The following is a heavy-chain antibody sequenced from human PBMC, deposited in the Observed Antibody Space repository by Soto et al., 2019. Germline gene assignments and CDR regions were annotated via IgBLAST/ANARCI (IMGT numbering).Heavy chain of an antibody. J-gene: IGHJ6*03. Sequence: EAQLVESGGGLDQPGGSLRLSCAASGFTFSNYEMHWVRQAPGKGLEYVSGISNNGAHTDYAKSVKGRFTISRDNSENTLYLQMGSLRAQDMALYYRARRGYGSRWPNVYMDVWGKGTTVTVSS. CDR2: ISNNGAHT. V-gene: IGHV3-64*01. CDR3: ARRGYGSRWPNVYMDV. D-gene: IGHD6-13*01. CDR1: GFTFSNYE.